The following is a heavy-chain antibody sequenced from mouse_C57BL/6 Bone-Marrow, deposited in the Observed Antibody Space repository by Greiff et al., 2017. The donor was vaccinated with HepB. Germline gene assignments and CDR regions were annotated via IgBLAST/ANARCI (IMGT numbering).Heavy chain of an antibody. Sequence: DVQLQESGPVLVKPGASVKMSCKASGYTFTDYYMNWVKQSHGKSLEWIGVINPYNGGTSYNQKFKGKATLTVDKSSSTAYMELNSLTSEDSAVYYCARLKTGTVDYWGQGTTLTVSS. V-gene: IGHV1-19*01. D-gene: IGHD4-1*01. CDR1: GYTFTDYY. CDR2: INPYNGGT. CDR3: ARLKTGTVDY. J-gene: IGHJ2*01.